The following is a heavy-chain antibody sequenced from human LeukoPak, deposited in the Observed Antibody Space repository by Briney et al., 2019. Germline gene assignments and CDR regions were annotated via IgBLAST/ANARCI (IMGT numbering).Heavy chain of an antibody. V-gene: IGHV3-23*01. Sequence: GGSLRLSCAASGFTFSSYAMSWVRQAPGKGLEWVSAISGSGGSTYYADSLKGRFNISRDNSKNTLYLQMNSLRAEDTAVYYCAHPTEYSSSWYGNWFDPWGQGTLVTVSS. CDR1: GFTFSSYA. J-gene: IGHJ5*02. CDR3: AHPTEYSSSWYGNWFDP. D-gene: IGHD6-13*01. CDR2: ISGSGGST.